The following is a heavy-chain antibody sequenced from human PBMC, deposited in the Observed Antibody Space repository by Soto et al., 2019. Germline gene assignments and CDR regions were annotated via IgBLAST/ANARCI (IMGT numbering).Heavy chain of an antibody. CDR1: GDSVSSNSAA. V-gene: IGHV6-1*01. CDR2: TYYRSKWYN. D-gene: IGHD3-10*01. Sequence: SETLSLTCAISGDSVSSNSAAWNWIRQSPSRGLEWLGRTYYRSKWYNDYAVSVKSRITINPDTSKNQFSLQLNSVTPEDTAVYYCARDRGLGFGELSSFDPWGQGTLVTVSS. J-gene: IGHJ5*02. CDR3: ARDRGLGFGELSSFDP.